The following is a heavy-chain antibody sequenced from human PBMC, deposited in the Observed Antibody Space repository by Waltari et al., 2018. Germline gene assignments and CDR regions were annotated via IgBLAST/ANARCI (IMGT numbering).Heavy chain of an antibody. V-gene: IGHV4-61*09. D-gene: IGHD3-3*01. Sequence: QVQLQESGPGLVKPSQTLSLTCTVSGGSISSGSYYWSWIRPPAGKGLEWIGYIYTSGSTNYNPSLKSRVTISVDTSKNQFSLKLSSVTAADTAVYYCARFLAGSVRLGDNWFDPWGQGTLVTVSS. CDR2: IYTSGST. J-gene: IGHJ5*02. CDR1: GGSISSGSYY. CDR3: ARFLAGSVRLGDNWFDP.